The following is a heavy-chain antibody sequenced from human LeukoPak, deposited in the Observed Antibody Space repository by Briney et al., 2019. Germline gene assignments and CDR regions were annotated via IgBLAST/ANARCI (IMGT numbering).Heavy chain of an antibody. D-gene: IGHD2-15*01. CDR2: IYYSGST. V-gene: IGHV4-59*01. CDR1: GGSISSYY. Sequence: PSETLSLTCTVSGGSISSYYWSWTRQPPGKGLEWIGYIYYSGSTNYNPSLKSRVTISVDTSKNQFSLKLSSVTAADTAVYYCARVEYCSGGSCYDWFDPWGQGTLVTVSS. J-gene: IGHJ5*02. CDR3: ARVEYCSGGSCYDWFDP.